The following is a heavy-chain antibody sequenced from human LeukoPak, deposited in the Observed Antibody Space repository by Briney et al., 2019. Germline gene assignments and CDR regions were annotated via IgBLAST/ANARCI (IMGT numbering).Heavy chain of an antibody. CDR2: IRYDGSNK. D-gene: IGHD3-3*01. CDR1: GFTFSSYG. J-gene: IGHJ3*02. V-gene: IGHV3-30*02. Sequence: GGSLRLSCAASGFTFSSYGMHWVRQAPGKGLEWVAFIRYDGSNKYYADSVKGRFTISRDNSKNTLYLQMNSLRAEDTAVYYCAKEAYDFWSGYYKSGGAFDIWGQGTMVTVSS. CDR3: AKEAYDFWSGYYKSGGAFDI.